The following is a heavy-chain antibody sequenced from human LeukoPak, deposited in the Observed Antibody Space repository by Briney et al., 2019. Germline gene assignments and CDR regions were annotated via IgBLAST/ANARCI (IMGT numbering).Heavy chain of an antibody. CDR1: GFTFSSYA. J-gene: IGHJ3*02. CDR2: IGASGGNT. D-gene: IGHD4-17*01. CDR3: AKPPLTVTRDAIHI. V-gene: IGHV3-23*01. Sequence: GGSLRLSCAASGFTFSSYAMNWVRQAPGKGLEGVSGIGASGGNTFYAASVKGRFTISRDNSKNTLNLQMNSLRAEDTAVYYCAKPPLTVTRDAIHIWGQGTMVTVSS.